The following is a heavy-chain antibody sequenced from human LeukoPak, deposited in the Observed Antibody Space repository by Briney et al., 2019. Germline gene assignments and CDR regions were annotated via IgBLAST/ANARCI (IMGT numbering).Heavy chain of an antibody. Sequence: PSETLSLTCAVYGGSFSGYYWSWIRQPPGKGLEWIGEINHSGSTNYNPSLKSRVTISVDTSKNQFSLKLSPVTAADTAVYYCARGEWLRSWFGSWGQGTLVTVSS. D-gene: IGHD5-12*01. V-gene: IGHV4-34*01. CDR3: ARGEWLRSWFGS. CDR2: INHSGST. CDR1: GGSFSGYY. J-gene: IGHJ5*01.